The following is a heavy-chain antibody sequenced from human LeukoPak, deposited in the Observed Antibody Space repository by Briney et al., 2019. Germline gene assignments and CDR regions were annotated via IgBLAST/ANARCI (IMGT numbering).Heavy chain of an antibody. D-gene: IGHD3-22*01. Sequence: SQTLSLTCAISGDSVSSNSAAWNWIRQSPSRGLEWLVRTYYRSKWYNDYAVSVKSRITINPDTSKNQFSLQLNSVTPEDTAVYYCARGFYYDSSGYYPQYYYYGMDVWGQGTTVTVSS. V-gene: IGHV6-1*01. CDR1: GDSVSSNSAA. CDR3: ARGFYYDSSGYYPQYYYYGMDV. J-gene: IGHJ6*02. CDR2: TYYRSKWYN.